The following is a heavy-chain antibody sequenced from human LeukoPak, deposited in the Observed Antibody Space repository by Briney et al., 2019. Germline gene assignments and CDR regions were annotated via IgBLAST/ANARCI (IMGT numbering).Heavy chain of an antibody. CDR1: GFTFSAYW. CDR3: VSTTRSSPFDN. J-gene: IGHJ4*02. Sequence: AGGSLRLSCAASGFTFSAYWMSWVRQASGKGLEWLANIKQDGSDKQYVDSVKGRFAISRDNAKTSVYLQMNSLRAEDTAVYYCVSTTRSSPFDNWGQGTLVTVSS. D-gene: IGHD1-1*01. CDR2: IKQDGSDK. V-gene: IGHV3-7*01.